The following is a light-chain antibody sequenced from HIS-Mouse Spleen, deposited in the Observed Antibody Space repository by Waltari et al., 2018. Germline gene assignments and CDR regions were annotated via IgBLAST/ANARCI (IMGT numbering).Light chain of an antibody. CDR1: QSVSSSY. J-gene: IGKJ2*01. V-gene: IGKV3-20*01. Sequence: EIVLTQSPGTLSLSPGERATLSCRASQSVSSSYLAWYQQKPGQAPRLLIYGASSRATGSPDRFSGSGSGTDATLTISRLEPEDFAVYYCQQYGSSPRTFGQGTKLEIK. CDR2: GAS. CDR3: QQYGSSPRT.